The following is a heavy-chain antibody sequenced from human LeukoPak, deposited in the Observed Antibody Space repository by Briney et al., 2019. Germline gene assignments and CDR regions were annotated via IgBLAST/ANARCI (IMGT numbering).Heavy chain of an antibody. Sequence: SETLSLTCIVSGYSISSNYYWGWIRQPPGKGLKWIGSISHRGSTYYNPSLKSRVTISVDTSKNQFSLKLSSVTAADTAVYYCARDPTGYYDSSGYYSGDYWGQGTLVTVSS. CDR3: ARDPTGYYDSSGYYSGDY. CDR2: ISHRGST. D-gene: IGHD3-22*01. J-gene: IGHJ4*02. CDR1: GYSISSNYY. V-gene: IGHV4-38-2*02.